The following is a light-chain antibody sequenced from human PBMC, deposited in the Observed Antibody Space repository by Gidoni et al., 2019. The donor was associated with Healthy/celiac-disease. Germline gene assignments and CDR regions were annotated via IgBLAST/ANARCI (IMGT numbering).Light chain of an antibody. Sequence: DIQIPQSPSSLSASVGDRVTITCRASQSISSYLNWYQQKPGKAPKLLIYAASSLQSGVPSRFSGSGSGTDFTLTISSLQPEDFATYYCQQSYSTFWTFGQGTKVEIK. CDR1: QSISSY. J-gene: IGKJ1*01. CDR3: QQSYSTFWT. CDR2: AAS. V-gene: IGKV1-39*01.